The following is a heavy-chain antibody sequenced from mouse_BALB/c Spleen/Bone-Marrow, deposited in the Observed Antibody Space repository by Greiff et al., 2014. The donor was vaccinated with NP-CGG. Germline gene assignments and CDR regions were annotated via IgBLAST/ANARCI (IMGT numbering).Heavy chain of an antibody. CDR1: GYTFTDYT. J-gene: IGHJ2*01. Sequence: EVQLQEPGPELVKPGASVKISCKTSGYTFTDYTLHWVKQSHGKSLEWIGGVNPNSGGTSYNQKFKGKATLNLDKSSTTAYMELRSLTSDDSAVYYCARARHYDFWGQGTTLTVSS. CDR3: ARARHYDF. V-gene: IGHV1-18*01. CDR2: VNPNSGGT.